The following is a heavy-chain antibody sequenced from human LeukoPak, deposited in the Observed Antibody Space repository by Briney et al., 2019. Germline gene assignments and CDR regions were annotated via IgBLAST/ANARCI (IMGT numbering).Heavy chain of an antibody. V-gene: IGHV5-51*01. CDR3: ARRGFYGSGSYRDAFDI. D-gene: IGHD3-10*01. Sequence: GESLKISYKGSGYSFTNYWIGWVRQIPGKGLEWMGIIYPGDSDTRYSPSFQGQVTISADKSISTAYLQWSSLKASATAMYYCARRGFYGSGSYRDAFDIWGQGTMVTVSS. J-gene: IGHJ3*02. CDR1: GYSFTNYW. CDR2: IYPGDSDT.